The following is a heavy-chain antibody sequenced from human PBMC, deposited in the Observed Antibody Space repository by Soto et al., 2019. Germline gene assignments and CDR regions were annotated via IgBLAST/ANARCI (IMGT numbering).Heavy chain of an antibody. CDR3: ARWWPGHCMDV. D-gene: IGHD2-15*01. J-gene: IGHJ6*02. CDR2: MNPNSGNT. Sequence: ASVKIACKTSGCTCTGYEVNWVRQPTGQGLKWMRWMNPNSGNTSYAQKFQGRVILTRDTSTSTAYMELSSLRFEDTAMYYCARWWPGHCMDVWGQGTTVTVS. CDR1: GCTCTGYE. V-gene: IGHV1-8*01.